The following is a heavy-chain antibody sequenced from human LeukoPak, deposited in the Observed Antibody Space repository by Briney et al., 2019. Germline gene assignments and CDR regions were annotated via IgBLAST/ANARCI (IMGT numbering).Heavy chain of an antibody. Sequence: ASVKVSCKASGGTFSSYAISWVRQAPGQGLEWMGRIIPILGIANYAQKFQGRVTITADESTSTAYMELSSLRSEDTAVYYCASYGADIVVVPAAKPYDYYYYMDVWGKGTTVTVSS. V-gene: IGHV1-69*04. J-gene: IGHJ6*03. D-gene: IGHD2-2*01. CDR2: IIPILGIA. CDR1: GGTFSSYA. CDR3: ASYGADIVVVPAAKPYDYYYYMDV.